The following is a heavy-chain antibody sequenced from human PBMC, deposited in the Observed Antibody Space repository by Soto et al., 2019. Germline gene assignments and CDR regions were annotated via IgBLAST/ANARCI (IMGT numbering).Heavy chain of an antibody. CDR1: GFTFSSYS. CDR3: ASRYCSGGVCYSHDAFDI. D-gene: IGHD2-15*01. J-gene: IGHJ3*02. V-gene: IGHV3-21*01. CDR2: ISSSSSYI. Sequence: GGSLRLSCAASGFTFSSYSMNWVRQAPGKGLEWVSSISSSSSYIYYADSVKGRFTISRDNAKNSLYLQMNSLRAEDTAVYYWASRYCSGGVCYSHDAFDIWGQGTMVTVSS.